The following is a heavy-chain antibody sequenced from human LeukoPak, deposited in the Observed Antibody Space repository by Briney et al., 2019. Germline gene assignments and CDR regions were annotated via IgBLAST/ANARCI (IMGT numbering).Heavy chain of an antibody. V-gene: IGHV4-59*01. D-gene: IGHD6-13*01. CDR3: ARRSSSWKNWFDP. J-gene: IGHJ5*02. Sequence: SETPSLTCTVSGGSIDSNSWTWIRQPPGKGLEWIGYIYYSGTTNYNPSLKSRVTMSVDMSKNQFSLKLSSVTAADTAVYYCARRSSSWKNWFDPWGQGTLATVSS. CDR2: IYYSGTT. CDR1: GGSIDSNS.